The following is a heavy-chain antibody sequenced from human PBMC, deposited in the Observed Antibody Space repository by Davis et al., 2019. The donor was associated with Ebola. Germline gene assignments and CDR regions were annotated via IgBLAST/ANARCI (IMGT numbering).Heavy chain of an antibody. CDR1: GYTFTSYG. CDR3: ARESIAAAGTGQGLD. Sequence: ASVKVSCKASGYTFTSYGISWVRQAPGQGLEWMGWISAYNGNTNYAQKLQGRVTMTRDTSTSTVYMELSSLRSEDTAVYYCARESIAAAGTGQGLDWGQGTLVTVSS. CDR2: ISAYNGNT. J-gene: IGHJ4*02. V-gene: IGHV1-18*01. D-gene: IGHD6-13*01.